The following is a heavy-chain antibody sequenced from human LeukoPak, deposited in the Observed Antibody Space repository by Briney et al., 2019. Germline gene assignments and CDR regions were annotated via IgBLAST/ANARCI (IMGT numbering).Heavy chain of an antibody. CDR2: IIPILGVA. Sequence: SVKVSCKASGYTFTGHYVHWVRQAPGQGLEWMGRIIPILGVANYAQKFQGRVTITADKSMRTVYMALSSLRSDDTALYYCARVQGDPNWFDPWGQGTLVTVSS. D-gene: IGHD3-10*01. J-gene: IGHJ5*02. CDR3: ARVQGDPNWFDP. V-gene: IGHV1-69*04. CDR1: GYTFTGHY.